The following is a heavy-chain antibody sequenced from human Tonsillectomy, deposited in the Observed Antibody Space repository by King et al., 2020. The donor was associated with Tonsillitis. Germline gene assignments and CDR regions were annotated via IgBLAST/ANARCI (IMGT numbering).Heavy chain of an antibody. D-gene: IGHD3-3*01. CDR3: ARLQYYDFWSGYLYYFDY. CDR1: GFTFSSYS. CDR2: ISSSSSTI. V-gene: IGHV3-48*02. J-gene: IGHJ4*02. Sequence: QLVQSGGGLVQPGGSLRLSCAASGFTFSSYSMNWVRQAPGEGLEWVSYISSSSSTIYYADSVKGRFTISRDNAKNSLYLQMNSLRDEDTAVYYCARLQYYDFWSGYLYYFDYWGQGTLVTVSS.